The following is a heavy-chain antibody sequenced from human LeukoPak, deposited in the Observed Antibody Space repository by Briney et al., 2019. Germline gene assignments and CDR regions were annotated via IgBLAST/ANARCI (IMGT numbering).Heavy chain of an antibody. J-gene: IGHJ5*02. CDR1: GYSISSGYY. V-gene: IGHV4-38-2*02. Sequence: SETLSLTCTVSGYSISSGYYWGWIRQPPGKGLEWSGCIYHSGRTYYNPSLKTRVTISVDTSKNQFSLKLSSVTAADTAVYYCARVAPQTYYDFWSGYPYLNWFDPWGQGTLVTVSS. CDR3: ARVAPQTYYDFWSGYPYLNWFDP. D-gene: IGHD3-3*01. CDR2: IYHSGRT.